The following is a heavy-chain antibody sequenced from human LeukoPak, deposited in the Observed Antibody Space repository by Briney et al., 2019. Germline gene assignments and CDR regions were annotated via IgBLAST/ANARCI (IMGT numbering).Heavy chain of an antibody. CDR3: ASPGLSYSSSSGRGDYYYYMDV. V-gene: IGHV1-2*02. Sequence: ASVKVSCKASGYTFTGYYMHWVRQAPGQGLEWMGWINPNSGGTNYAQKFQGRVTMTRDTSISTAYMELSRLRSDDTAVYYCASPGLSYSSSSGRGDYYYYMDVWGKGTRVTVSS. CDR1: GYTFTGYY. J-gene: IGHJ6*03. D-gene: IGHD6-6*01. CDR2: INPNSGGT.